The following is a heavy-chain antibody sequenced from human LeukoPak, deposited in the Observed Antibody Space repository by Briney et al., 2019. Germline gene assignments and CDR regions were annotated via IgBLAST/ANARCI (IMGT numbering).Heavy chain of an antibody. CDR3: ARETSQKGAHYMDV. CDR2: IYYSGST. Sequence: SETLSLTCTVSGGSISSYYWSWIRQPPGKGLEWIGYIYYSGSTNYNPSLKSRVTISVDTSKNQFPLKLSSVTAADTAVYYCARETSQKGAHYMDVWGKGTTVTISS. CDR1: GGSISSYY. J-gene: IGHJ6*03. D-gene: IGHD3-16*01. V-gene: IGHV4-59*01.